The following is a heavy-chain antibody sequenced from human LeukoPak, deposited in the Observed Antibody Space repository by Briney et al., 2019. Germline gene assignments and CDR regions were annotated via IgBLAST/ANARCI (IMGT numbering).Heavy chain of an antibody. Sequence: GGSLRLSCAASGLTFSSYWMSWVRQAPGKGLEWVANIKEDGSERHYVGSMKGRFTISRDNAENSLYLQMNSLRAEDTAVYYCARAVGTGDYGLDVWGQGATVTVSS. CDR2: IKEDGSER. D-gene: IGHD7-27*01. CDR1: GLTFSSYW. J-gene: IGHJ6*02. CDR3: ARAVGTGDYGLDV. V-gene: IGHV3-7*04.